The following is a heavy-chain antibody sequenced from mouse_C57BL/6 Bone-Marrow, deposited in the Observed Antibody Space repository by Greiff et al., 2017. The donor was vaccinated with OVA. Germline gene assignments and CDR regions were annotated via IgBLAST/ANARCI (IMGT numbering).Heavy chain of an antibody. Sequence: VQLQQSGPELVKPGASVKISCKASGYTFTDYYMNWVKQSHGKSLEWIGDINPNNGGTSYNQKFKGKATLTVDKSSSTAYMELRSLTSEDSAVYYCARIYDGYYVLYAMDYWGQGTSVTVSS. D-gene: IGHD2-3*01. V-gene: IGHV1-26*01. CDR2: INPNNGGT. J-gene: IGHJ4*01. CDR3: ARIYDGYYVLYAMDY. CDR1: GYTFTDYY.